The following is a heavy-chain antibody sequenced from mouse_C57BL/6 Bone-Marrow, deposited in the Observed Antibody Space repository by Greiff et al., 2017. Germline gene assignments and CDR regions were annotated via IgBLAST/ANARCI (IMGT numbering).Heavy chain of an antibody. CDR3: ARPPYGSSPWFAY. D-gene: IGHD1-1*01. Sequence: VQLQQSGGGLVKPGGSLKLSCAASGFTFSSYAMSWVRQTPEKRLEWVATISDGGSYTYYPDNVKGRFTISRDNAKNNRYLQMSHLKSEDTAMYYCARPPYGSSPWFAYWGQGTLVTVSA. CDR2: ISDGGSYT. J-gene: IGHJ3*01. V-gene: IGHV5-4*01. CDR1: GFTFSSYA.